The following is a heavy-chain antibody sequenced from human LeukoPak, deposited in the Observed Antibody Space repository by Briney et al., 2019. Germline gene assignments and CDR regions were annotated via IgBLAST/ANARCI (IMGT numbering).Heavy chain of an antibody. D-gene: IGHD3-22*01. J-gene: IGHJ4*02. CDR3: ARGHYYDSSGYYHFDY. CDR2: IYYSGST. Sequence: SETLSLTCAVYGGSFSGYYWSWIRQPPGKGLEWIGYIYYSGSTNYNPSLKSRVTISVDTSKNQFSLKLSSVTATDTAVYYCARGHYYDSSGYYHFDYWGQGTLVTVSS. V-gene: IGHV4-59*01. CDR1: GGSFSGYY.